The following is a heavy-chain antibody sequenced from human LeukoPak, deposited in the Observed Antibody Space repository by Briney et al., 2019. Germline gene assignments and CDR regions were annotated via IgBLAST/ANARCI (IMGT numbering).Heavy chain of an antibody. V-gene: IGHV3-7*01. D-gene: IGHD1-26*01. CDR3: ARDPVGAPYYDS. Sequence: PGGSLRLSCAASAFSFSGYWMNWVRQAPGKGLEWVAIIRQDGSVKNYVDSVKGRFTISRDNARNSLYLQMNNLRVEDTAVYYCARDPVGAPYYDSWGQGTLVSVSS. CDR1: AFSFSGYW. CDR2: IRQDGSVK. J-gene: IGHJ4*02.